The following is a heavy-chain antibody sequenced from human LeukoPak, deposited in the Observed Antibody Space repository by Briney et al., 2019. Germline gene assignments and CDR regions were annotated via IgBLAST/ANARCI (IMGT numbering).Heavy chain of an antibody. CDR3: ARDMAAAGSSWFVA. CDR2: IKQDGSEK. Sequence: GGSLRLSCAASGFTFSSYWMNWVRQAPGKGLEWVANIKQDGSEKYYVDSVKGRFTISRDNAKNSLYLQMNSLRAEDTAVYYCARDMAAAGSSWFVAWGQGTLVTVSS. J-gene: IGHJ5*02. CDR1: GFTFSSYW. D-gene: IGHD6-13*01. V-gene: IGHV3-7*01.